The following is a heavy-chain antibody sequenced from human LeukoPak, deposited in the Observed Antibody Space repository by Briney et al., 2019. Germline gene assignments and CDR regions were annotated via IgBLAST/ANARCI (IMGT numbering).Heavy chain of an antibody. CDR2: IYYSGST. D-gene: IGHD2-21*02. V-gene: IGHV4-31*03. CDR3: ARAGGAYCGGDCSSP. J-gene: IGHJ5*02. Sequence: SETLSPTCTVSGGSISGGGYYWSWIRQHPGKGLEWIGYIYYSGSTYYNPSLKSRVTISVDTSKNQFSLKLSSVTAADTAVYYCARAGGAYCGGDCSSPWGQGTLVTVSS. CDR1: GGSISGGGYY.